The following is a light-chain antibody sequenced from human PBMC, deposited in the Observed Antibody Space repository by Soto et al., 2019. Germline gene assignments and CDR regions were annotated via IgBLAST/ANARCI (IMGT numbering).Light chain of an antibody. CDR1: SSDIGTYNY. CDR3: SSYSSSSTLLL. J-gene: IGLJ2*01. CDR2: DVR. Sequence: QSALTQPASVSGSPGQSITISCTGTSSDIGTYNYVSWYQHHPGKVPKLMIYDVRNRTSGVSNRFSGSKSGNTASLTISGLQSEDEADYYCSSYSSSSTLLLFGGGTKLTLL. V-gene: IGLV2-14*01.